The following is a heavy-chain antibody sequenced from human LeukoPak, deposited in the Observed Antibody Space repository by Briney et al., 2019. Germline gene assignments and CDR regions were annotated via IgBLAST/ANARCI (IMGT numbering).Heavy chain of an antibody. CDR3: VSSTGQQFIPYDY. D-gene: IGHD6-13*01. CDR2: IYGDNAA. V-gene: IGHV3-66*02. J-gene: IGHJ4*01. Sequence: GGSLRLSCAASALNVTTNYMTWIRQAPGKGLEWVSLIYGDNAAYHAESVRGRFIISRDSLKNTLFLQMNSLRAEDTAVYYCVSSTGQQFIPYDYWGHGAHVTVSS. CDR1: ALNVTTNY.